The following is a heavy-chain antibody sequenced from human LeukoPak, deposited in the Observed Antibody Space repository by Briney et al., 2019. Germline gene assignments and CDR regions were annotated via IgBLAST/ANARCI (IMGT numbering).Heavy chain of an antibody. Sequence: SETLSLTCAVSGGSISSSSYYWGWIRQPPGKGLERIGSIYYSGTTYYNSSLKSRVTISVDTSKNHFSLKLSSVTAADTAVYYCARYLSSGWYVDYWGQGTLVTVSS. J-gene: IGHJ4*02. V-gene: IGHV4-39*02. CDR2: IYYSGTT. CDR3: ARYLSSGWYVDY. D-gene: IGHD6-19*01. CDR1: GGSISSSSYY.